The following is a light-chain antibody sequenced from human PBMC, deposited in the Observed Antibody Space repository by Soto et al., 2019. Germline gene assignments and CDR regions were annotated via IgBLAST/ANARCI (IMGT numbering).Light chain of an antibody. Sequence: IQMPESPSSLSASVGDRVTITCRASQGIRNDLGWYQQKPGKAHKLLSYAASSLQSGVPSRCSGRGYGKDCNLTISSMKPEDVATDGCPQSYSTPLTFGKGTRLEIK. J-gene: IGKJ5*01. V-gene: IGKV1-39*01. CDR1: QGIRND. CDR2: AAS. CDR3: PQSYSTPLT.